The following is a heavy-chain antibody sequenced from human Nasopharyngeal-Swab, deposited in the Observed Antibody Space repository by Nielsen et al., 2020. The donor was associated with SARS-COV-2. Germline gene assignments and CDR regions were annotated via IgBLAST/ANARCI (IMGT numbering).Heavy chain of an antibody. J-gene: IGHJ4*02. D-gene: IGHD3-3*01. V-gene: IGHV4-61*07. Sequence: WIRQPPGKGLEWIGYIYYSGSTNYNPSLKSRVTISVDTSKNQFSLKLSSVTAADPAVYYCASQNFWSGYYKRDPIDYWGQGTLVTVSS. CDR3: ASQNFWSGYYKRDPIDY. CDR2: IYYSGST.